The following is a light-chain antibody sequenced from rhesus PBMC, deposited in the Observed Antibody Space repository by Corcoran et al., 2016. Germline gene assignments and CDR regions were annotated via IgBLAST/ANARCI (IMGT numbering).Light chain of an antibody. Sequence: DIVMTQTPLSLPVTPGEPASISCRSSQSLLHSNGNTYLDWYLQKPGQFPRLLLYKVTNRESGVPDRVSCSGSGTDFTLRISRVEPEDVGVYYCMQSTKAPLTFGGGTKVELK. V-gene: IGKV2S2*01. J-gene: IGKJ4*01. CDR2: KVT. CDR3: MQSTKAPLT. CDR1: QSLLHSNGNTY.